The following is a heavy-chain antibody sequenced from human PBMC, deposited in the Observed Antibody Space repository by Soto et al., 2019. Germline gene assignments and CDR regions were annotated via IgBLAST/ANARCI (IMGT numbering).Heavy chain of an antibody. J-gene: IGHJ4*02. CDR2: ISGSSSDYT. CDR1: GFSFSDYT. CDR3: STFDYGDYFFDY. V-gene: IGHV3-21*01. D-gene: IGHD4-17*01. Sequence: GGSLRLSCAASGFSFSDYTMNWVRQAPGKGLEWVSAISGSSSDYTFYEDSVRGRFTTSRDNAKKSLYLQMNSLRAEDTAVYYCSTFDYGDYFFDYWGQGNLVTVSS.